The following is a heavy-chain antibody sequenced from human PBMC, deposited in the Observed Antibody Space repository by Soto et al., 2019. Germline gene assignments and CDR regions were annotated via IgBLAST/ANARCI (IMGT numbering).Heavy chain of an antibody. CDR3: ARHPMVRGVIINYYYYGMDV. Sequence: SETLSLTCAVHGESFSGYYWSWIRQPPGKGLEWIGEINHSGSTNYNPSLKSRVTISVDTSKNQFSLKLSSVTAADTAVYYCARHPMVRGVIINYYYYGMDVWGQGTTVT. J-gene: IGHJ6*02. CDR2: INHSGST. D-gene: IGHD3-10*01. CDR1: GESFSGYY. V-gene: IGHV4-34*01.